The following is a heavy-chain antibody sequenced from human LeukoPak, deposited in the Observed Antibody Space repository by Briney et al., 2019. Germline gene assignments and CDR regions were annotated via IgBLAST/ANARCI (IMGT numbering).Heavy chain of an antibody. J-gene: IGHJ3*02. CDR1: GFTFSDYY. CDR2: ISSSSSYT. V-gene: IGHV3-11*06. Sequence: GGSLRLSCAASGFTFSDYYMSWIRQAPGKGLEGVSYISSSSSYTNYADSVKGRVTISRDNAKNSLYLQMNSLRAEDTAVYYCARVRVAAAGRDAFDIWGQGTMVTVSS. D-gene: IGHD6-13*01. CDR3: ARVRVAAAGRDAFDI.